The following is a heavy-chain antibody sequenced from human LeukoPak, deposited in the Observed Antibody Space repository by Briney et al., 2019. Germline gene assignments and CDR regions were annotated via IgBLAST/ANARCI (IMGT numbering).Heavy chain of an antibody. CDR2: INHNNGGT. CDR3: AMRLGGSSEGYEF. CDR1: GYTFTDITEYY. D-gene: IGHD1-26*01. J-gene: IGHJ4*02. V-gene: IGHV1-2*02. Sequence: ASVKVSCTSSGYTFTDITEYYIHWVRQAPGQKLEWMGWINHNNGGTKYDQTFQGRVTMTRDMSMNTAYMELSSLTSDDTAVYYCAMRLGGSSEGYEFWGQGPLVTVSS.